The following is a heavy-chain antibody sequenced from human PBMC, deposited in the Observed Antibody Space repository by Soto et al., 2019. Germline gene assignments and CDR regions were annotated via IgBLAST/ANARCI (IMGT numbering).Heavy chain of an antibody. V-gene: IGHV4-30-2*01. CDR1: GGSISTVGYS. J-gene: IGHJ6*02. Sequence: SETLSLTCTVSGGSISTVGYSWSWIRQPPGKGLEWIGYIYHSGNTFYNPSLKSRVTISLDRSQNQFSLQLNSVTAADTAVYYCARVQGFWSGYYVYYYYGMDVWGQGTTVTVSS. CDR2: IYHSGNT. D-gene: IGHD3-3*01. CDR3: ARVQGFWSGYYVYYYYGMDV.